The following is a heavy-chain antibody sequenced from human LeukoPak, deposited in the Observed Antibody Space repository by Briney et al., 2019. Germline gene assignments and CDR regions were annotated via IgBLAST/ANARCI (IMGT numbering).Heavy chain of an antibody. CDR2: INPNSGGT. J-gene: IGHJ4*02. V-gene: IGHV1-2*02. CDR1: GYTFTVYY. CDR3: ARSPVAAAGTAC. D-gene: IGHD6-13*01. Sequence: ASVKVSCKASGYTFTVYYIHWVRQAPGQGLEWMGWINPNSGGTNYAQNFQGRVTMTRDTSISTAYMELSRLRSDDTAVYYCARSPVAAAGTACWGQGTLVTVSS.